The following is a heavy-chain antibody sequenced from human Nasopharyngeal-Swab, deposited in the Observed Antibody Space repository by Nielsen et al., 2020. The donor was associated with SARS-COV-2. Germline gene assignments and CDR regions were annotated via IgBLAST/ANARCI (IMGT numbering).Heavy chain of an antibody. CDR2: INHDGSQK. V-gene: IGHV3-7*03. D-gene: IGHD3-10*01. Sequence: GESLKISCAASGFTFSSYWMTWVRQAPGKGLEWVANINHDGSQKYYVDSVKGRFSISRDNGKNSLDLQMNSLGVDDTAVYYCARDQIGTTMIREVPKRYYYGMDVWGQGTTVTVSS. CDR3: ARDQIGTTMIREVPKRYYYGMDV. CDR1: GFTFSSYW. J-gene: IGHJ6*02.